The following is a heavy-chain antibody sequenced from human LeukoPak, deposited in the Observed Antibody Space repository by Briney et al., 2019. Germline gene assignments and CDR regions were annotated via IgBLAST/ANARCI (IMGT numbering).Heavy chain of an antibody. CDR3: ARSARLMKGVVEVTALDD. Sequence: GGSLRLSCAASGFTFSSYGMHWVRQAPGKGLEWVTAISDDETYKFYADSVKGRFTISRDNSKNTLYLQMNSLRVEDTAVYYCARSARLMKGVVEVTALDDWGQGTLVTVSS. V-gene: IGHV3-30*03. J-gene: IGHJ4*02. CDR1: GFTFSSYG. D-gene: IGHD3-3*01. CDR2: ISDDETYK.